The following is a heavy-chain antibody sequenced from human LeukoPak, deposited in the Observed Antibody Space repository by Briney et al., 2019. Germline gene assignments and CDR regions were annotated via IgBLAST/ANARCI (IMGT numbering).Heavy chain of an antibody. V-gene: IGHV3-48*03. J-gene: IGHJ4*02. CDR1: GFTLSGYE. Sequence: PGGSLRLSCAASGFTLSGYEMNWVRQAPGKGLEWVSYIGSSGSTIYYADSMKGRFTISRDNAKNSLYLQMNSLRAEDTAVYYRARGNHSYGLAFDYWGQGSLVTVSS. CDR2: IGSSGSTI. D-gene: IGHD5-18*01. CDR3: ARGNHSYGLAFDY.